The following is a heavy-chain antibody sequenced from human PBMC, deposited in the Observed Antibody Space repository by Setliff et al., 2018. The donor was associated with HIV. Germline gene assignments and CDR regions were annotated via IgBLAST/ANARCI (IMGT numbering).Heavy chain of an antibody. CDR1: GYTFSEYA. V-gene: IGHV1-3*04. Sequence: ASVKVSCKASGYTFSEYAIHWVRQAPGQRLEWMGRIDTDNGYRRYSPKLQGRVTITKDTSANTAYMELSSLKSEDTAVYYCAREGQWLAWGQGTLVTVSS. J-gene: IGHJ5*02. D-gene: IGHD6-19*01. CDR2: IDTDNGYR. CDR3: AREGQWLA.